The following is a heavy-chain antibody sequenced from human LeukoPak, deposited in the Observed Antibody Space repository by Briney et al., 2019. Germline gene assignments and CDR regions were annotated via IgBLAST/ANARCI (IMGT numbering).Heavy chain of an antibody. CDR3: ARRVVRSAFDI. CDR2: VGGIDSNT. J-gene: IGHJ3*02. Sequence: PGGSLRLSCAASGFTFNIFAMSWVRQAPGKGPEWVSIVGGIDSNTYYADSVKGRFTISRDNSKNTLYLQMDSLRAEDTALYYCARRVVRSAFDIWGLGTMVTVSS. V-gene: IGHV3-23*01. CDR1: GFTFNIFA. D-gene: IGHD3-3*01.